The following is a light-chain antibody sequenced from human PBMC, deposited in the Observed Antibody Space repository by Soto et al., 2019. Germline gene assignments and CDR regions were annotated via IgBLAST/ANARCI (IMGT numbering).Light chain of an antibody. V-gene: IGKV3-15*01. CDR3: QQYNDWPLT. CDR1: QSVSSN. J-gene: IGKJ4*01. Sequence: EIVMTQSPATLSVSPGERATLSCRASQSVSSNLAWYQQKVGQAPRLLIYGASTRATGIPARFSGSGSGTEFNLTISSLQSEDFAVYFCQQYNDWPLTFGGGTNVEIK. CDR2: GAS.